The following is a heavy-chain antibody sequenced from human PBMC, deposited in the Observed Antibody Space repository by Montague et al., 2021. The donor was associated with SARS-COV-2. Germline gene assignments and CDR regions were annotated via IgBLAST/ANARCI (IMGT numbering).Heavy chain of an antibody. J-gene: IGHJ4*02. D-gene: IGHD6-19*01. CDR2: ISWNSGSI. V-gene: IGHV3-9*01. CDR1: GFTFDDYA. Sequence: SLRLSCAASGFTFDDYAMHWVRQAPGKGLEWVSGISWNSGSIGYADSVKGRFTISRDNAKNSLYLQMNSLRAEDTALYYCMGYSSGWCPMYWGQGTLVTVSS. CDR3: MGYSSGWCPMY.